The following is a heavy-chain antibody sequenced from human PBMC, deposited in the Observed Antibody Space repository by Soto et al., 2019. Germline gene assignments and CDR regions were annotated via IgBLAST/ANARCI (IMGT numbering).Heavy chain of an antibody. CDR2: ISFDGDNE. V-gene: IGHV3-30-3*01. CDR3: ARDLFGAAAGPFDY. Sequence: GGSLRLSCAASGFTFSSYAIHWVRQAPGKGLEWVTLISFDGDNEYYADSVKGRLTISRDNSKNTVYLQMNSLGAEDTALYYCARDLFGAAAGPFDYWGQGTLVTVSS. D-gene: IGHD6-13*01. J-gene: IGHJ4*02. CDR1: GFTFSSYA.